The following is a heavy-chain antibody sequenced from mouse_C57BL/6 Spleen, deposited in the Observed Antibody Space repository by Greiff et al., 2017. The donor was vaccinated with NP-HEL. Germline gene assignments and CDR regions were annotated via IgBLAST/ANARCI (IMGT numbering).Heavy chain of an antibody. J-gene: IGHJ2*01. D-gene: IGHD2-2*01. Sequence: QVQLKQPGAELVRPGSSVKLSCKASGYTFTSYWMDWVKQRPGQGLEWIGNIYPSDSETHYNQKFKDKATLTVDKSSSTAYMQLSSLTSEDSAVYYCARLGGYNYFDYWGQGTTLTVSS. V-gene: IGHV1-61*01. CDR3: ARLGGYNYFDY. CDR2: IYPSDSET. CDR1: GYTFTSYW.